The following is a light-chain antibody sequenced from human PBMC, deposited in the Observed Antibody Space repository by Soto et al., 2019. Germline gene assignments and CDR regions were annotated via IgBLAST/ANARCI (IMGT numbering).Light chain of an antibody. J-gene: IGLJ1*01. CDR1: SGDIGAYNF. CDR3: SSYTDSSNYV. CDR2: EVT. V-gene: IGLV2-14*01. Sequence: QSVLTQPASVSGSPGQSITFSCTGTSGDIGAYNFVSWYQQYPGKAPKLLIYEVTNRLSGMSDRFSGSKSGNTASLTISGLQAEDEADYYCSSYTDSSNYVFGNGTKVTAL.